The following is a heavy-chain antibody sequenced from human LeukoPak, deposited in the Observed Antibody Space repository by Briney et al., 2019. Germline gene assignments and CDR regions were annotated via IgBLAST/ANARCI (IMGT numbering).Heavy chain of an antibody. Sequence: ASVKVSCKASGYTFTGYYMHWVRQAPGQGLEWMGWINPNSGGTNYAQKFQGRVTMTRDTSISTAYMELSRLRSDDTAVYYCARGRRPTGYCSSTSCYRNWFDPWGQGTLVTVSS. CDR3: ARGRRPTGYCSSTSCYRNWFDP. CDR2: INPNSGGT. CDR1: GYTFTGYY. J-gene: IGHJ5*02. D-gene: IGHD2-2*01. V-gene: IGHV1-2*02.